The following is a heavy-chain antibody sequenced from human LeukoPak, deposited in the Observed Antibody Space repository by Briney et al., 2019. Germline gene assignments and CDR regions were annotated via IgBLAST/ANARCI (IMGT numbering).Heavy chain of an antibody. J-gene: IGHJ6*02. CDR2: ITYDGSNK. Sequence: GGSLRLSCAASGFTFSSYGMHWARQAPGKGLEWVAVITYDGSNKYYADSVKGRFTISRDNSKNTLYLQMNSLRAEDTAVYYCARDSHDRSRYYYGMDVWGQGTTVTVSS. CDR3: ARDSHDRSRYYYGMDV. V-gene: IGHV3-30*03. CDR1: GFTFSSYG.